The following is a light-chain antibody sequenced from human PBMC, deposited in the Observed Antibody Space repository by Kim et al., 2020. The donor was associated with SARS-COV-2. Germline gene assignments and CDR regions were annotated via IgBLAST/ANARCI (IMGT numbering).Light chain of an antibody. CDR2: DKS. Sequence: AAVGDRVTTTCRASQRIRNGLSGYHHQTAKTAKRLIYDKSSLQRGVPSRFSSSGCGTAFTLIISSRQPADVATSYYLQHNNCPRTFGGGTKVDIK. CDR3: LQHNNCPRT. CDR1: QRIRNG. J-gene: IGKJ4*01. V-gene: IGKV1-17*01.